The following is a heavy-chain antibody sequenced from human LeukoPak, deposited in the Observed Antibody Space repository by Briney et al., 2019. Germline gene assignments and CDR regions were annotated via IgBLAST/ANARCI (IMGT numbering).Heavy chain of an antibody. CDR1: GGSFSGYY. V-gene: IGHV4-34*01. CDR2: INHSGKT. Sequence: SESLSLTCTVYGGSFSGYYWSWIRQPPGKGLEWIGEINHSGKTNYNPSLKSRVTMSVDTSKNQFSLKLSSVTAADTAVYFCARLDIVVVPASIPAVGFDPWGQGTLVTLSS. D-gene: IGHD2-2*01. CDR3: ARLDIVVVPASIPAVGFDP. J-gene: IGHJ5*02.